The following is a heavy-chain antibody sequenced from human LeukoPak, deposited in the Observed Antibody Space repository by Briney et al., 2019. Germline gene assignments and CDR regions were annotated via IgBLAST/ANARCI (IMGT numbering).Heavy chain of an antibody. CDR3: TAGYGNSDFDY. V-gene: IGHV3-15*04. D-gene: IGHD5-18*01. J-gene: IGHJ4*02. CDR1: GFTFSNAW. Sequence: GGSLGLFCVASGFTFSNAWMSWVRQATGKGLEWVARIESKTDSATRDFAAPVKGRFTISRDDSRNTLYLQMNSLKIEDTGVYFCTAGYGNSDFDYWGQGTLVTVSA. CDR2: IESKTDSATR.